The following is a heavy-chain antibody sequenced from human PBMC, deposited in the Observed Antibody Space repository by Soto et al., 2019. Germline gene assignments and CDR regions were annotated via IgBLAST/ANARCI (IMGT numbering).Heavy chain of an antibody. Sequence: EVQLVESGGGLVKPGGSLRLSCAASGFTFSSYSMNWVRQAPGKGLEWVSSISSSSSYIYYADSVKGRFTISRDNAKNSLYLQMNSLRAEDTAVYYCARDQTMVRGVKDYWGQGTLVTVSS. J-gene: IGHJ4*02. D-gene: IGHD3-10*01. CDR3: ARDQTMVRGVKDY. CDR1: GFTFSSYS. CDR2: ISSSSSYI. V-gene: IGHV3-21*01.